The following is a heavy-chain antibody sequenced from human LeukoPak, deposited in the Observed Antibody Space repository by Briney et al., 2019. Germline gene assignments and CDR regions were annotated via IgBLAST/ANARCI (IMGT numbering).Heavy chain of an antibody. Sequence: ASVKVSCTASGYTFTSYGISWVRQAPGQGLEWMGWISAYNGNTNYAQKLQGRVTMTTDTSTSTAYMELRSLRSDDTAVYYCARVREVWLRPRRRYYFHYWGQGTLVTVSS. CDR2: ISAYNGNT. V-gene: IGHV1-18*01. J-gene: IGHJ4*02. CDR3: ARVREVWLRPRRRYYFHY. CDR1: GYTFTSYG. D-gene: IGHD5-12*01.